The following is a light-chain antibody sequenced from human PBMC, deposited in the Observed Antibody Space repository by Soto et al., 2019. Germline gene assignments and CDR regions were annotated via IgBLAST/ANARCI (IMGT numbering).Light chain of an antibody. V-gene: IGLV2-23*01. Sequence: QSALTQPASVSGSPGQSITISCTGTSSEVVSYNLVSWYQQHPGKAPKLMIYEGSKRPSGVSNRFSGSKSGNTASLTISGLQAEDEADYHCCSYAGSSTLVFGGGTKVTVL. CDR2: EGS. CDR1: SSEVVSYNL. CDR3: CSYAGSSTLV. J-gene: IGLJ2*01.